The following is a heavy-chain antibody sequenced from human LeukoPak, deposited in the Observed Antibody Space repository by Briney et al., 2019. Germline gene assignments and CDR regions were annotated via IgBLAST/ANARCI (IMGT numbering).Heavy chain of an antibody. CDR2: IYYSGST. CDR3: ARALAVAGTVFYFDH. V-gene: IGHV4-39*07. CDR1: GGSISSSSYY. Sequence: PSETLSLTCTVSGGSISSSSYYWGWIRQPPGKGLEWIGSIYYSGSTYYNPSLKSRVTISVDTSKNQFSLKLSSVTAADTAVYYCARALAVAGTVFYFDHWGQGTLVTVSS. D-gene: IGHD6-19*01. J-gene: IGHJ4*02.